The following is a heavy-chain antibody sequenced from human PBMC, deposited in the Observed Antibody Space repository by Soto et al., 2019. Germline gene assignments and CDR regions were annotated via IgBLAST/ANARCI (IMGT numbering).Heavy chain of an antibody. CDR2: IKSDGRNT. V-gene: IGHV3-30*18. J-gene: IGHJ5*02. CDR3: AQPRSRLEWPPFGP. D-gene: IGHD3-3*01. Sequence: QVKLVESGGGVVQSGRSRRLSCAASGFTFRSYGMHWVRQSPGKGLEWGAVIKSDGRNTDYADSMKGRFFISRDNTRNMLYLQMNSLIADDTAVYYCAQPRSRLEWPPFGPWGQGTLVTVSS. CDR1: GFTFRSYG.